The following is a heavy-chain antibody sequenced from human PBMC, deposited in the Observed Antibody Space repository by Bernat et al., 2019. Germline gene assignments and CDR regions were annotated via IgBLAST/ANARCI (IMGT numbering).Heavy chain of an antibody. D-gene: IGHD3-10*01. Sequence: QLQLQESGPGLVKPSETLSLTCTVSGGSISSSSYYWGWIRQPPGKGLEWIGSIYYSGSTYYNPSLKSRVTISVDTSKNQFSLKLSSVTAADTAVYYCATLMVQTHIHFDYWGQGTLVTVSS. CDR3: ATLMVQTHIHFDY. J-gene: IGHJ4*02. V-gene: IGHV4-39*01. CDR2: IYYSGST. CDR1: GGSISSSSYY.